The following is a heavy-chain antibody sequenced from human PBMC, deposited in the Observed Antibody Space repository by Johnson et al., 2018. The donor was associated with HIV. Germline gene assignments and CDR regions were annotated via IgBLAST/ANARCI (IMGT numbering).Heavy chain of an antibody. Sequence: VQLVESGGGVVRPGGSLRLSCAASGFTFHDYGMNWVRQTPGKGLEWVSAIHWNGGRTGFSDSVTGRFTISRDNAKNSMYLQMNSLRVEDTALYYCVRDTGYCSGGRCDDAFDVWGQGTVVTVSS. CDR2: IHWNGGRT. CDR1: GFTFHDYG. D-gene: IGHD2-15*01. J-gene: IGHJ3*01. CDR3: VRDTGYCSGGRCDDAFDV. V-gene: IGHV3-20*04.